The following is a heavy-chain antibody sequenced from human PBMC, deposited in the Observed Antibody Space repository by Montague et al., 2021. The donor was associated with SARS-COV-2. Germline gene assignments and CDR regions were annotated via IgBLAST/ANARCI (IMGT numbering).Heavy chain of an antibody. CDR3: ARLYGSSFDY. Sequence: SETLSLTCTVSGGSVSRISSHWGWIRQPPGKGLEYIGSFYYAGGNQYNPSLKSRVTISVDTSNDQFSLKMNSVTAADTAVYFCARLYGSSFDYWGQGTLVTVSS. CDR2: FYYAGGN. V-gene: IGHV4-39*01. J-gene: IGHJ4*02. D-gene: IGHD4-17*01. CDR1: GGSVSRISSH.